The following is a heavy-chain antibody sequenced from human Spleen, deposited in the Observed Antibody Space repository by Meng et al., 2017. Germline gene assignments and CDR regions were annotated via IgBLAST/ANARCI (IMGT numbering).Heavy chain of an antibody. V-gene: IGHV1-46*04. CDR2: INPSTGTT. CDR3: ARDCLAGYTSGWQFDY. J-gene: IGHJ4*02. Sequence: QVNLVQSGAEIKKPGASVKVSCKASGYTFTSYYIHWVRQAPGQGLEWMGIINPSTGTTTYAQNLQGRVTMTRDTSTSTVHMELSSLRSEDTAVYYCARDCLAGYTSGWQFDYWGQGTLVTVSS. CDR1: GYTFTSYY. D-gene: IGHD6-19*01.